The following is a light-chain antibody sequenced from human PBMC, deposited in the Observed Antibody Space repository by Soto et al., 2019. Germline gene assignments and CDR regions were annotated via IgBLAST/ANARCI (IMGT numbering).Light chain of an antibody. J-gene: IGKJ1*01. V-gene: IGKV3-20*01. CDR2: GAS. CDR1: QSVTSSY. CDR3: QQYGSSPTT. Sequence: EIVLTQSPGTLSLSPGERATLSCRASQSVTSSYLAWYQQKPGQAPRLLIYGASSRATGIPDRFSGSGSGTVFTLTISRLEPEDFAVYYCQQYGSSPTTFGQGPKVEIK.